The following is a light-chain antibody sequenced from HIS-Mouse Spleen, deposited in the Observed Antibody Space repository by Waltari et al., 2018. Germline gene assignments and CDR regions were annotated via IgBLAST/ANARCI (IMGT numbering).Light chain of an antibody. V-gene: IGLV1-44*01. CDR3: AAWDDSLNGWV. CDR1: SSNIGSHT. CDR2: SNN. Sequence: QSVLTQPPSASGTPGQRVPISCSGSSSNIGSHTVHWYQQLPGTAPKLLIYSNNQRPSGVPDRFSGSKSGTSASLAISGLQSEDEADYYCAAWDDSLNGWVFGGGTKLTVL. J-gene: IGLJ3*02.